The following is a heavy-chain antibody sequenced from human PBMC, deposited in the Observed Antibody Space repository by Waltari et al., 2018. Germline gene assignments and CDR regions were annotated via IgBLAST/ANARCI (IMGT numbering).Heavy chain of an antibody. CDR1: GGSISSSSYY. D-gene: IGHD6-19*01. CDR2: IYYSGRT. CDR3: ATKRESSASGFDY. Sequence: QLQLQESGPGLGKPSETLSFTCTVSGGSISSSSYYWGWIRQPPGKGLEWIGSIYYSGRTYYYPSLKSRVTISVDKSKTQFSLKLSSVTAADTAVYYCATKRESSASGFDYWGQGTLVTVSS. J-gene: IGHJ4*02. V-gene: IGHV4-39*01.